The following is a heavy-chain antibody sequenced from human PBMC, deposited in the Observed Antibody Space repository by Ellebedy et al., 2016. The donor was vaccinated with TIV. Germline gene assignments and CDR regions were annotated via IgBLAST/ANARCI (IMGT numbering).Heavy chain of an antibody. CDR1: GFSLSTARMG. V-gene: IGHV2-26*01. CDR3: ARGVGYCSGGSCWGNYYYGMDV. J-gene: IGHJ6*02. CDR2: IFSNDEK. Sequence: SGPTLVXPTETLTLTCTVSGFSLSTARMGVSWIRQPPGKALEWLAHIFSNDEKSYSTTLKSRLTISKDTSKSQVVLTMTNMDPVDTATYYGARGVGYCSGGSCWGNYYYGMDVWGQGTTVTVSS. D-gene: IGHD2-15*01.